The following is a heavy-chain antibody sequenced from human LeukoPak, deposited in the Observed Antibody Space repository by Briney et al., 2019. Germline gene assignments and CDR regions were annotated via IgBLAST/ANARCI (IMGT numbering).Heavy chain of an antibody. CDR3: ARVGVAAAGTTGYFDY. V-gene: IGHV1-69*13. CDR1: VGTFSSYA. J-gene: IGHJ4*02. CDR2: IIPIFGTA. Sequence: SVKVSCKASVGTFSSYAISWVRQAPAQGLEWMGGIIPIFGTANYAQKFQGRVTITADESTSPAYMELSSLRSEDTAVYYCARVGVAAAGTTGYFDYWGQGTLVTVSS. D-gene: IGHD6-13*01.